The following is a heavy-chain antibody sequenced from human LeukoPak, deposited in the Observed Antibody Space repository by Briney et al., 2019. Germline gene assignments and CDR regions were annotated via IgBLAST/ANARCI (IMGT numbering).Heavy chain of an antibody. J-gene: IGHJ4*02. CDR3: ARGGEEIAVDY. D-gene: IGHD2-21*01. V-gene: IGHV3-30*04. Sequence: GRSLRLSCAASGFTLSSYAMHWVRQAPGKGLEWVAVISYDGSNKYYADSVKGRFTISRDNSENTLYLQMNSLRAEDTAVYYCARGGEEIAVDYWGQGTLVTVSS. CDR1: GFTLSSYA. CDR2: ISYDGSNK.